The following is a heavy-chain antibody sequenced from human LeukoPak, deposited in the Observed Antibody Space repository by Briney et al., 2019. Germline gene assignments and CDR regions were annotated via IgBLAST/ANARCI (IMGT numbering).Heavy chain of an antibody. CDR3: ARNGITMVRGVIITKGEFDP. CDR2: MNPNSGNT. J-gene: IGHJ5*02. D-gene: IGHD3-10*01. V-gene: IGHV1-8*01. CDR1: GYTFTSYD. Sequence: ASMKVSCKASGYTFTSYDINWVRQATGQGLEWMGWMNPNSGNTGYAQKFQGRVTMTRNTSISTAYMELSSLRSEDTAVYYCARNGITMVRGVIITKGEFDPWGQGTLVTVSS.